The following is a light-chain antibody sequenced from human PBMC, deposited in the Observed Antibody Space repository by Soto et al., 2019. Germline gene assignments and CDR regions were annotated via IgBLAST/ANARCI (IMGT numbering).Light chain of an antibody. CDR1: QSINSY. V-gene: IGKV1-39*01. J-gene: IGKJ4*01. Sequence: DIQMTQSPSSLSASVGDRVTITCRASQSINSYLNWYQQKPGKAPKLLIYTASSLQRGVPSRFSGSGSGTDFTLTITSLQPEDFATYSCQQSYSTTTFGGGTKVEIK. CDR3: QQSYSTTT. CDR2: TAS.